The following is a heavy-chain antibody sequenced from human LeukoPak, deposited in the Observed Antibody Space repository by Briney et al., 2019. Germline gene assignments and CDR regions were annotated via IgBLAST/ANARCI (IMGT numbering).Heavy chain of an antibody. Sequence: ASVKVSCKASGYTFTSYYLHWVRQAPGKGLEWMGGFDPEDGETIYAQKFQGRVTMTEDTSTDTAYMELSSLRSEDTAVYYCATWGRGSGWSSVDYWGQGTLVTVSS. J-gene: IGHJ4*02. D-gene: IGHD6-19*01. CDR2: FDPEDGET. CDR3: ATWGRGSGWSSVDY. CDR1: GYTFTSYY. V-gene: IGHV1-24*01.